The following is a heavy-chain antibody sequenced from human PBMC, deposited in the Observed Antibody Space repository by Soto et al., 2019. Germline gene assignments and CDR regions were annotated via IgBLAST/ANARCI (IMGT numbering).Heavy chain of an antibody. D-gene: IGHD6-13*01. CDR2: INQDRSEK. V-gene: IGHV3-7*04. CDR1: EFTFGSYW. Sequence: EVQLVESGGGLVQPGGSLRLSCAASEFTFGSYWMSWVRQAPGKGLEWVANINQDRSEKYYVDSVRGRFTISRDNAKNSLSLQMNSLRADDTAVYYCARGRGTAGTRYFDFWGQGTLVTVSS. CDR3: ARGRGTAGTRYFDF. J-gene: IGHJ4*02.